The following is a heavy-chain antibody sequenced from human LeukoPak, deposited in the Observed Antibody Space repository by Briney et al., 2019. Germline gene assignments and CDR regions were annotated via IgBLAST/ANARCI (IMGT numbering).Heavy chain of an antibody. CDR1: GGSISTYY. CDR2: IYYSGST. D-gene: IGHD3-10*01. CDR3: ARVGPTYYYGSGSYYNEEFDY. Sequence: PSETLSLTCTVSGGSISTYYWSWIRQPPGKGLEWIGYIYYSGSTKYNPSLKGRVTTSVDTSKNQFSLKLNFVTAADTAVYYCARVGPTYYYGSGSYYNEEFDYWGQGTLVTVSS. J-gene: IGHJ4*02. V-gene: IGHV4-59*01.